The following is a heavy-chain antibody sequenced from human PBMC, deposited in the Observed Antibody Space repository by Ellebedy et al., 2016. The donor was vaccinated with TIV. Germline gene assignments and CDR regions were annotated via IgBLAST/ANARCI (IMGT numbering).Heavy chain of an antibody. V-gene: IGHV1-2*02. J-gene: IGHJ5*02. D-gene: IGHD1-1*01. CDR2: INPNSGGT. CDR3: ARGWELERRNNWFDP. CDR1: GYTFTGYY. Sequence: ASVKVSCKASGYTFTGYYMHWVRQAPGQGLEWMGWINPNSGGTNYAQKFQGRVTMTRDTSISTAYMELSRLRSDDTAVYYCARGWELERRNNWFDPWGQGTLVTVSS.